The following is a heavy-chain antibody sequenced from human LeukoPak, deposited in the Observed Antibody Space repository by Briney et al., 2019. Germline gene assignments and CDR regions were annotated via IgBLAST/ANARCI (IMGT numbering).Heavy chain of an antibody. D-gene: IGHD6-13*01. Sequence: SSETLSLTCTVSGGSISSSSYYWGWIRQPPGKGLEWIGSIYYSGSTYYNPSLKSRVTISVDTSENQFSLKLSSVTAADTAVYYCARARGPAWATAGSGRPPDYFDYWGQGTLVTVSS. V-gene: IGHV4-39*01. CDR2: IYYSGST. CDR1: GGSISSSSYY. J-gene: IGHJ4*02. CDR3: ARARGPAWATAGSGRPPDYFDY.